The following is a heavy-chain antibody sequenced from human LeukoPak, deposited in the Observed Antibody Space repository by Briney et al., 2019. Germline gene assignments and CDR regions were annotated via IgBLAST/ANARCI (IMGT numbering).Heavy chain of an antibody. J-gene: IGHJ5*02. Sequence: NSSETLSLTCTVSGGSLSNYYWSWIRQPAGKGLEWIGRIYSSGSTNYNPSLQSRVTMSLDTSKNQFSLKLSSVTAADTAVHYCAGGPGKVDPWGQGTLVTVSS. CDR3: AGGPGKVDP. CDR1: GGSLSNYY. V-gene: IGHV4-4*07. CDR2: IYSSGST.